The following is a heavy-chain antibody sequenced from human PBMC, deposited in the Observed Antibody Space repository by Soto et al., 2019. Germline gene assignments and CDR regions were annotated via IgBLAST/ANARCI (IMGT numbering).Heavy chain of an antibody. CDR2: VNPNTGVT. V-gene: IGHV1-2*02. Sequence: ASVKVSCKASGYTFTAFYMNWVRQAPGQGLEWMGWVNPNTGVTKYAQKFQGRVTMTRDTSINTVYMELSGLTSDDTAVYYCTTLRLDPWGQGTLVTVS. J-gene: IGHJ5*02. CDR3: TTLRLDP. D-gene: IGHD3-9*01. CDR1: GYTFTAFY.